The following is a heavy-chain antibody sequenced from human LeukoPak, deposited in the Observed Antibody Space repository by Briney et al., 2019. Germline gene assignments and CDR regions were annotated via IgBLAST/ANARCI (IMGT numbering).Heavy chain of an antibody. D-gene: IGHD6-19*01. V-gene: IGHV3-23*01. Sequence: PGGSLRLSCAASGFTFSSYAMNWVRQAPGKGLEWVSGISGSGGSAYYADSVKGRFTISRDNSQNTLYLQMNSLRAGDTAVYYCAKDPTYGSGRLDAFDIWGQGTMVTVSS. J-gene: IGHJ3*02. CDR2: ISGSGGSA. CDR1: GFTFSSYA. CDR3: AKDPTYGSGRLDAFDI.